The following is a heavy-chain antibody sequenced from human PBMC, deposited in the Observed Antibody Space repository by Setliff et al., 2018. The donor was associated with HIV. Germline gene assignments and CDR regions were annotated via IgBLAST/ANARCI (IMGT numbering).Heavy chain of an antibody. D-gene: IGHD1-26*01. CDR3: TRGVRAYRPFDY. Sequence: SETLSLTCAVYGGSFSAFSWNWVRQPPGKGLEWIGEINQSGTTYYNPSLKSRLTISVDSSKNQFSLRLHSVTAADTAVYYCTRGVRAYRPFDYWGQGTLVTVTS. J-gene: IGHJ4*02. CDR2: INQSGTT. CDR1: GGSFSAFS. V-gene: IGHV4-34*01.